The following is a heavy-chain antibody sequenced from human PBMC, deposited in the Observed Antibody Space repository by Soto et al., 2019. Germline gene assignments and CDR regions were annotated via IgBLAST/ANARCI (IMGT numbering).Heavy chain of an antibody. V-gene: IGHV3-30*18. D-gene: IGHD3-3*01. CDR3: AKSLTLSTYYDFWSGSDY. J-gene: IGHJ4*02. Sequence: GGSLRLSCAASGFTFSSYGMHWVRQAPGKGLEWVAVISYDGSNKYYADSVKGRFTISRDNSKNTLYLQMNSLRAEDTAVYYCAKSLTLSTYYDFWSGSDYWGQGTLVTVSS. CDR2: ISYDGSNK. CDR1: GFTFSSYG.